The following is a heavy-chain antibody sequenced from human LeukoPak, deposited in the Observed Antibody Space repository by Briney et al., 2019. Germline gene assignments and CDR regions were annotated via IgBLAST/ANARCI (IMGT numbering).Heavy chain of an antibody. CDR2: IYYSGST. D-gene: IGHD5-18*01. V-gene: IGHV4-59*01. CDR1: GGSISSYY. J-gene: IGHJ4*02. Sequence: SETLSLTCTVSGGSISSYYWSWIRQPPGKGLEWIGYIYYSGSTNYNPSLKSRVTISLDSSKKHFSLHLTSVTAADAAIYYCARDSAVDNFFDYWGRGTLVTVSS. CDR3: ARDSAVDNFFDY.